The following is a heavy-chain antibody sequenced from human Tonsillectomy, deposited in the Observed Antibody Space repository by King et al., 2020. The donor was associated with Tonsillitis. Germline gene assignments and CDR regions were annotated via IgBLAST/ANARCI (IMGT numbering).Heavy chain of an antibody. CDR3: ARVGGAPLYDYVWGSYRYRLFDY. CDR2: INHSGST. CDR1: GGSFSGYY. Sequence: VQLQQWGAGLLKPSETLSLTCAVYGGSFSGYYWSWIRQPPGKGLEWIGEINHSGSTNYNPSLKSRVTVSVDTSKNQFSLKLSSMTASDTAVYYCARVGGAPLYDYVWGSYRYRLFDYWGQGTLVTVSS. D-gene: IGHD3-16*02. J-gene: IGHJ4*02. V-gene: IGHV4-34*01.